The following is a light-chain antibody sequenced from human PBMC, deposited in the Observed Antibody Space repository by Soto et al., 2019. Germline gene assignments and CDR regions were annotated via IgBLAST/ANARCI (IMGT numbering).Light chain of an antibody. Sequence: EIVMTQSPATLSVSPGERATLSCRASRSVKTNLAWYQQNPGQAPRLLIYGASTRATNVSARFSGSGSGTEFTLTISSLQSEDFATYYCQQSFTFGQGTKLEIK. J-gene: IGKJ2*01. V-gene: IGKV3-15*01. CDR3: QQSFT. CDR1: RSVKTN. CDR2: GAS.